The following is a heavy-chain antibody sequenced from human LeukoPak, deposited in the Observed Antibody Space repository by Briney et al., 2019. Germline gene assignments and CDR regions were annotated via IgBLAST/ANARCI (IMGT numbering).Heavy chain of an antibody. CDR1: GGSLNNDH. V-gene: IGHV4-59*08. Sequence: KASETLSLTCTVSGGSLNNDHWSWIRQPPGKGLEWIGFISYNGNTNYNPSLKSRVTISVDTSKNQFSLRLTSVTAADTAVYYCARRGSRAVAGYFDYWGQGTLVTVSS. CDR3: ARRGSRAVAGYFDY. CDR2: ISYNGNT. J-gene: IGHJ4*02. D-gene: IGHD6-19*01.